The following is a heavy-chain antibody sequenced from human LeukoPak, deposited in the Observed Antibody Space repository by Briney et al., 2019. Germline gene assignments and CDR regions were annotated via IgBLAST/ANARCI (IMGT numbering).Heavy chain of an antibody. J-gene: IGHJ6*02. V-gene: IGHV1-3*01. Sequence: ASAKVSCKASGYTFTSYAMHWVRQAPGQRLEWMGWINAGNGNTKYSQKFQGRVTITRDTSASTAYMELSSLRSEDTAVYYCARDYGDYDYYYYGMDVWGQGTTVTVSS. CDR1: GYTFTSYA. D-gene: IGHD4-17*01. CDR2: INAGNGNT. CDR3: ARDYGDYDYYYYGMDV.